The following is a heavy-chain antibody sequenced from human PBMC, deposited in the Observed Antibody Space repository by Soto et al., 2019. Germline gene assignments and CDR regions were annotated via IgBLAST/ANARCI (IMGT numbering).Heavy chain of an antibody. CDR1: GGTFSSYA. J-gene: IGHJ4*02. CDR3: ARGYYVWGSYRYHFDY. Sequence: GASVKVSCKASGGTFSSYAISRVRQAPGQGLEWMGGIIPIFGTANYAQKFQGRVTITADKSTSTAYMELSSLRSEDTAVYYCARGYYVWGSYRYHFDYWGQGTLVTVSS. D-gene: IGHD3-16*02. V-gene: IGHV1-69*06. CDR2: IIPIFGTA.